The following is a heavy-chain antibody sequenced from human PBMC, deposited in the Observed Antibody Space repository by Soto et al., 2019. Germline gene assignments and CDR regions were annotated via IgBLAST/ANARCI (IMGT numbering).Heavy chain of an antibody. CDR1: LLHRHCW. V-gene: IGHV3-30*18. CDR3: ANDRGDYDSSGYYDY. J-gene: IGHJ4*02. D-gene: IGHD3-22*01. Sequence: GSLILPCGGLWLLHRHCWIHRVRQAPGKAMEWVEVISYDGSNKYYADSVKGRFSISRDNAKNTLYLQMNILCAEDTDVYDCANDRGDYDSSGYYDYWGQGTLVTVSS. CDR2: ISYDGSNK.